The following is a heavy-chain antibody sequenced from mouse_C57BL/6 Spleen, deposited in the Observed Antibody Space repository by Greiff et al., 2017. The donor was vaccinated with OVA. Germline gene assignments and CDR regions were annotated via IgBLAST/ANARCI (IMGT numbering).Heavy chain of an antibody. V-gene: IGHV1-82*01. CDR1: GYAFSSSW. D-gene: IGHD2-4*01. J-gene: IGHJ4*01. Sequence: QVQLQQSGPELVKPGASVKISCKASGYAFSSSWMNWVKQRPGKGLEWIGRIYPGDGDTNYNGKFKGKATLTADKSSSTAYMQLSRLTSEDSAVYFCAREGGYYDPYYYAMDYWGQGTSVTVSS. CDR2: IYPGDGDT. CDR3: AREGGYYDPYYYAMDY.